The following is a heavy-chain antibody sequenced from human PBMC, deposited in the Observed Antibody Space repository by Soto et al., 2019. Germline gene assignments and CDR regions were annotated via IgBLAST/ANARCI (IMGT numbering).Heavy chain of an antibody. V-gene: IGHV1-2*02. CDR2: INPNSGGT. D-gene: IGHD3-3*01. CDR1: GYTFTGYY. CDR3: ARXGHTRFLGYYYYYGMDV. Sequence: ASVKVSCKASGYTFTGYYMHWVRQAPGQGLEWMGWINPNSGGTNYAQKFQGRVTMTRDTSISTAYMELSRLRSDDTAVYYCARXGHTRFLGYYYYYGMDVWGQGTTVTVSS. J-gene: IGHJ6*02.